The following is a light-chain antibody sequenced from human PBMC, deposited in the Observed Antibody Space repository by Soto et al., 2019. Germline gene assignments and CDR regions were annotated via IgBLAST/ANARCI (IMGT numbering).Light chain of an antibody. CDR3: QSSDSSLTTV. Sequence: QSVLTQPPSVSGAPGQRVTISCTGSSSNIGAGYDVHWYQQLPGAAPKLLIYGTYNRPSGVPDRFSGSKSGTSASLVITGLQAGDEADYYCQSSDSSLTTVFGGGTKLTVL. V-gene: IGLV1-40*01. J-gene: IGLJ2*01. CDR1: SSNIGAGYD. CDR2: GTY.